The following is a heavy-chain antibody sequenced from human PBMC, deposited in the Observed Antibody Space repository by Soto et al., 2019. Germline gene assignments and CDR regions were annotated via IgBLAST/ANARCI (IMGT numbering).Heavy chain of an antibody. CDR1: GYSFTSYW. D-gene: IGHD2-2*01. CDR3: ARHGVIQDFVVVPAAKYYYMDV. Sequence: GESLKISCKGSGYSFTSYWIGWVRQMPGKGLEWMGIIYPGDSDTRYSPSFQGQVTISADKSISTAYLQWSSLKASDTAMYYCARHGVIQDFVVVPAAKYYYMDVWGKGSTVTGSS. CDR2: IYPGDSDT. V-gene: IGHV5-51*01. J-gene: IGHJ6*03.